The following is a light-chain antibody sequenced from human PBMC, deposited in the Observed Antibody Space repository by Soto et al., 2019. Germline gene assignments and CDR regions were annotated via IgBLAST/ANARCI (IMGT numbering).Light chain of an antibody. CDR3: QQSNSFWT. CDR2: DVS. J-gene: IGKJ1*01. Sequence: DIQMTQSPSSLSASLGDRVTITCRASQSTSNWLAWYQQKPGKAPKLLIYDVSSLESGVPSRFSGSASGTEFTLTISSLKPDDVATYYCQQSNSFWTFGQGTKVDIK. CDR1: QSTSNW. V-gene: IGKV1-5*01.